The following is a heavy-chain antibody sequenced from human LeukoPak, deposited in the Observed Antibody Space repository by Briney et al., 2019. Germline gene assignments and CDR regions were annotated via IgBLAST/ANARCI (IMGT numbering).Heavy chain of an antibody. CDR3: VNVGLYEIVCVRVYYADS. V-gene: IGHV3-23*01. J-gene: IGHJ4*02. D-gene: IGHD3/OR15-3a*01. CDR2: IIYSGGAT. Sequence: GGSLRLSCAPSGFTFSTYEMNWVRQGPGTGLEFVASIIYSGGATYYADSVKGRFTISRDNSKNTLYLQMNSLRAEDTALYYCVNVGLYEIVCVRVYYADSWGQGTLVTVSS. CDR1: GFTFSTYE.